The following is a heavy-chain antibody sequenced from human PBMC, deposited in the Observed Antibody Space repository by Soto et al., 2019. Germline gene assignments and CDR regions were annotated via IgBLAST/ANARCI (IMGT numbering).Heavy chain of an antibody. V-gene: IGHV4-39*01. CDR1: GGSISSSSYY. Sequence: SETLSLTCTVSGGSISSSSYYWGWIRQPPGKGLEWIGSIFYSGSTYYNPSLKSRVTISVETSKNQFSMKLTSVTAADTAVYYCAKSYYDTTGFAVDPWGQGTLVTVSS. D-gene: IGHD3-22*01. J-gene: IGHJ5*02. CDR3: AKSYYDTTGFAVDP. CDR2: IFYSGST.